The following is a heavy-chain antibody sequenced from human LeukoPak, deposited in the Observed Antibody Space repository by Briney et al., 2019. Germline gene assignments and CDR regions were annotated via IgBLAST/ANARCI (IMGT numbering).Heavy chain of an antibody. CDR3: ARDLGTYYYYMDV. CDR1: GFTFSTYA. D-gene: IGHD1-1*01. J-gene: IGHJ6*03. V-gene: IGHV3-23*01. CDR2: ISGSGGST. Sequence: PGGSLRLSCAASGFTFSTYAMSWVRQAPGKGLEWVSTISGSGGSTYYADSVKGRFTISRDNSKNTLYLQMNSLRAEDTAVYYCARDLGTYYYYMDVWGKGTTVTVSS.